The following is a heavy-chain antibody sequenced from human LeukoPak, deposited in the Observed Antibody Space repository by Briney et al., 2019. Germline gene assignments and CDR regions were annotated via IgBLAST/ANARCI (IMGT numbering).Heavy chain of an antibody. J-gene: IGHJ4*02. CDR3: ARALYGSGGYYYPGDY. D-gene: IGHD3-10*01. CDR1: GFTFTSSW. CDR2: PNSDGSST. V-gene: IGHV3-74*01. Sequence: GGSLRLSCAASGFTFTSSWMHWVRQAPGKGLVWVSRPNSDGSSTTYADSVKGRFTISRDNAKNTLYLQMNSLRAEDTAVYYCARALYGSGGYYYPGDYWGQGTLVTVSS.